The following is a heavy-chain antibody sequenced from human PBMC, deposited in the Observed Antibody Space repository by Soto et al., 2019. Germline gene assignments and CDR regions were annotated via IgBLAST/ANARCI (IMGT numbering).Heavy chain of an antibody. CDR3: AHRVLRTVFGLVTTTAIYFDF. Sequence: QITLKGSGPTVVKPTETLNLTCTFSGFSLTTSGVGVGWVRPSPGKAPGWLALIYWDDDKRYSTSLKSRLTITKDTSKNQVVLTMANVDPADTATYYCAHRVLRTVFGLVTTTAIYFDFWGQGTPVVVSS. V-gene: IGHV2-5*02. D-gene: IGHD3-3*01. CDR1: GFSLTTSGVG. J-gene: IGHJ4*02. CDR2: IYWDDDK.